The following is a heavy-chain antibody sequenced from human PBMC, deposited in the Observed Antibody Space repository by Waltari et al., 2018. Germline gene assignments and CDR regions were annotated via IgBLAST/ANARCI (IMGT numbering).Heavy chain of an antibody. D-gene: IGHD2-2*01. CDR3: ARQSIFCSSTSCYYYYYYYGMDV. Sequence: QLQLQESGPGLVKPSETLSLTCTVSGGSISSSSYYWGWIRQPPGKGLEWIGRIYYSGSTYYNPSLKSRVTISVDTSKNQFSLKLSSVTAADTAVYYCARQSIFCSSTSCYYYYYYYGMDVWGQGTTVTVSS. V-gene: IGHV4-39*01. CDR1: GGSISSSSYY. CDR2: IYYSGST. J-gene: IGHJ6*02.